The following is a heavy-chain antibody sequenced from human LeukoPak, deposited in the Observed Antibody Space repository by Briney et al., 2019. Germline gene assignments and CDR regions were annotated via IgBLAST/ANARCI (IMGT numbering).Heavy chain of an antibody. V-gene: IGHV3-74*01. Sequence: RGSLRLSCAASGFTFSPYWMHWVRQAPGKGLVWVSRITGDGSGTTYADSVKGRFTISRDNAKNTLYLQMNSLRAEDTAVYYCARAAVATIPDYWGQGTLVIVSS. D-gene: IGHD5-12*01. CDR3: ARAAVATIPDY. J-gene: IGHJ4*02. CDR2: ITGDGSGT. CDR1: GFTFSPYW.